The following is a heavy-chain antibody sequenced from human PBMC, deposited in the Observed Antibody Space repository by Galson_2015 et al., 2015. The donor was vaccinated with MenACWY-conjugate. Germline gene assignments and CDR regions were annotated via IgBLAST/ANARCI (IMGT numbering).Heavy chain of an antibody. J-gene: IGHJ4*02. D-gene: IGHD3-3*02. Sequence: SETLSLTCAVSGGSISTYYWSWIRQPPGEGLEWIGYIYYNGNTNSDPSFKSRVTISVDTSKNQFSLKLSSVTAADTAIYYCARARGRALGLFDFWGQGTLITVSS. CDR1: GGSISTYY. V-gene: IGHV4-59*13. CDR3: ARARGRALGLFDF. CDR2: IYYNGNT.